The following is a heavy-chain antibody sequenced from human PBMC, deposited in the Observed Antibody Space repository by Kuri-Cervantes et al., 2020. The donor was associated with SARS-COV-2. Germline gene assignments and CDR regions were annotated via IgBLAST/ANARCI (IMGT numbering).Heavy chain of an antibody. J-gene: IGHJ4*02. Sequence: GGSLRLSCAASGFTFSSYAMSWVRQAPGKGLEWVANIKQDGSEKYYVDSVKGRFTISRDNAKNSLYLQMNSLRAEDTAVYYCARGGFRDYWGQGTLVTVSS. CDR2: IKQDGSEK. D-gene: IGHD2-21*01. CDR3: ARGGFRDY. V-gene: IGHV3-7*01. CDR1: GFTFSSYA.